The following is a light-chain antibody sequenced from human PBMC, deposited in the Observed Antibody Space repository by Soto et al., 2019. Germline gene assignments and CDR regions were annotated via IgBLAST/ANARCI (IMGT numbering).Light chain of an antibody. CDR2: TAS. CDR3: QQAASFPIT. V-gene: IGKV1-12*01. J-gene: IGKJ5*01. CDR1: QGVSTW. Sequence: DIQMTQSPSSVSASLGDRFTITCRASQGVSTWLAWYQQKPGKAPNLLIYTASSLQSGVPSRFSGSGSGTDFTLTINGLQPEDFATYYCQQAASFPITFGQGTRLEIK.